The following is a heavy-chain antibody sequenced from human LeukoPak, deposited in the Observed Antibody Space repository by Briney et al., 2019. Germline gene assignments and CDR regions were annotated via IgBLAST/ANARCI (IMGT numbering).Heavy chain of an antibody. CDR2: ISTSSSYI. Sequence: GGSLRLSCAASGFTFSSYGMHWVRQAPGKGLEWVSSISTSSSYIYYADSVQGRFTISRDNARNSLFLQMNSLRAEDTAVYYCARAPPWLEFDYWGQGTLVTVSS. CDR3: ARAPPWLEFDY. CDR1: GFTFSSYG. D-gene: IGHD6-19*01. V-gene: IGHV3-21*01. J-gene: IGHJ4*02.